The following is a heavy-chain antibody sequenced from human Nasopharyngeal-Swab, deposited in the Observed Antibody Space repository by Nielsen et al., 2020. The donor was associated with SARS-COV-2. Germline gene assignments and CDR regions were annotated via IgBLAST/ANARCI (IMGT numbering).Heavy chain of an antibody. Sequence: SETLSLTCIVSGGSVSSGSYYWSWIRQLPGKGLEWIGYIYYSGSTNYNPSLKSRVTISVDTSKNQFSLKLSSVTAADTAVYYCARDPLVPAASDAFDIWGQGTMVTVSS. J-gene: IGHJ3*02. CDR1: GGSVSSGSYY. V-gene: IGHV4-61*01. CDR2: IYYSGST. CDR3: ARDPLVPAASDAFDI. D-gene: IGHD2-2*01.